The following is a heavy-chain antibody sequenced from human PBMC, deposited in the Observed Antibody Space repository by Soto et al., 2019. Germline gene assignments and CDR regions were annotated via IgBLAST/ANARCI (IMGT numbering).Heavy chain of an antibody. J-gene: IGHJ4*02. V-gene: IGHV3-23*01. CDR1: GLTFCSYA. CDR3: VKGRDRTKGFDS. Sequence: GGSLRLCWAACGLTFCSYAMSWVRRAPGKGPEWVSGITAGGTTYYSASVKGRFTISRDNSKNTLYLEMNKLSVEDTALYYRVKGRDRTKGFDSCGQGTLVTVSS. CDR2: ITAGGTT.